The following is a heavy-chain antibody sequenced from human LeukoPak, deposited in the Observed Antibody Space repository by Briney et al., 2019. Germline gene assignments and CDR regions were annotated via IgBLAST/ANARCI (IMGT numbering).Heavy chain of an antibody. D-gene: IGHD3-3*01. Sequence: GASVKVSCKASGGTFSSYAISWVRQAPGQGLEWMGGIIPIFGTANYAQKFQGRVTITADESTSTAYMELSSLRSEDTAVYYCARARDFWSGAHYYYYYMDVWGKGTTVTVSS. CDR2: IIPIFGTA. V-gene: IGHV1-69*13. J-gene: IGHJ6*03. CDR1: GGTFSSYA. CDR3: ARARDFWSGAHYYYYYMDV.